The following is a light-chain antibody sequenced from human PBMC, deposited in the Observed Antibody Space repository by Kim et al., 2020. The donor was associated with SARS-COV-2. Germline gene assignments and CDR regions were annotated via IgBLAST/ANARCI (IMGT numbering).Light chain of an antibody. CDR3: QHRLSWVT. Sequence: EVVLTQSPATLSLTPGERATLSCRASHYVYNFVAWYQQRPGQAPRLLISDASNRAPGIPARFSGSGSGRDFTLTISSLEPEDFAIYHCQHRLSWVTFGQGTRLEIK. J-gene: IGKJ5*01. CDR2: DAS. V-gene: IGKV3-11*02. CDR1: HYVYNF.